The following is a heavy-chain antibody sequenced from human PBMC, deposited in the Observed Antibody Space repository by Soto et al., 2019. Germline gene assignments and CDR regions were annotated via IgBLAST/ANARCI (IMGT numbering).Heavy chain of an antibody. Sequence: ASVKVSCKASGYTFSGFYMHWVRQAPGQGLEWMGWINPNSGGTKSAEKFQGRVTMTRDTSISTAYMELSRLTSDDTAVYYCARVGGPYYYYGMDVWGQGTTVTVSS. D-gene: IGHD2-15*01. J-gene: IGHJ6*02. CDR1: GYTFSGFY. V-gene: IGHV1-2*02. CDR2: INPNSGGT. CDR3: ARVGGPYYYYGMDV.